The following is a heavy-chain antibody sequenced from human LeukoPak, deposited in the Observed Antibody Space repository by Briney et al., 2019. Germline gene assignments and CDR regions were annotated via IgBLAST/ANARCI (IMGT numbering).Heavy chain of an antibody. V-gene: IGHV1-18*01. CDR3: ARGWELQN. CDR1: GYTFTNYD. Sequence: GASVKVPCMASGYTFTNYDISWVRQAPGQGLEWMGWISTYNANTDYAQKLQGRVTMTTDTSTSTAYMELRSLRSDDTAVYYCARGWELQNWGQGTLVTVSS. J-gene: IGHJ4*02. D-gene: IGHD4-23*01. CDR2: ISTYNANT.